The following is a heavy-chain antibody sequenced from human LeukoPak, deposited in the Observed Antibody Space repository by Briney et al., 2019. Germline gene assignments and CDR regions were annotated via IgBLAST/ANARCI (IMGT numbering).Heavy chain of an antibody. CDR1: GFTFSSYA. J-gene: IGHJ5*02. CDR2: ISGSGGST. D-gene: IGHD3-3*01. CDR3: ARANDFWSGYRDL. V-gene: IGHV3-23*01. Sequence: TGGSLRLSCAASGFTFSSYAMSWVRQAPGKGLEWVSAISGSGGSTYYADSVKGRFTISRDNSKNSLYLQMNSLRAEDTAVYYCARANDFWSGYRDLWGQGTLLTVSS.